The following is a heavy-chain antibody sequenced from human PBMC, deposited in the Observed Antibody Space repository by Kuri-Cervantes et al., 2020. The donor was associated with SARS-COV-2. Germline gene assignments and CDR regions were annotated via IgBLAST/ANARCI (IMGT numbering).Heavy chain of an antibody. CDR3: ARGPGGSDLRAYYYYGMDV. V-gene: IGHV1-69*06. CDR1: GGTFSSYA. J-gene: IGHJ6*02. D-gene: IGHD1-26*01. Sequence: SVKVSCKASGGTFSSYAISWVRQAPGQGLEWMGGIIPIFGTANYAQKFQGRVTITADKSTSTAYMELSSLRSEDTAVYYCARGPGGSDLRAYYYYGMDVWGQGTTVTVSS. CDR2: IIPIFGTA.